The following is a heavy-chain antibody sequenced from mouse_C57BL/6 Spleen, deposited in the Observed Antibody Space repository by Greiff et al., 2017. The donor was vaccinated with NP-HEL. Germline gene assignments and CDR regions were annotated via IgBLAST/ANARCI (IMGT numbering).Heavy chain of an antibody. D-gene: IGHD1-1*01. CDR2: IYPGSGST. V-gene: IGHV1-55*01. J-gene: IGHJ4*01. CDR1: GYTFTSYW. CDR3: AKEGYYYGPYYYAMDY. Sequence: VQLQQPGAELVKPGASVKMSCKASGYTFTSYWITWVKQRPGQGLEWIGDIYPGSGSTNYNEKFKSKATLTVDTSSSTAYMQLSSLTSEDSAVYYCAKEGYYYGPYYYAMDYWGQGTSVTVSS.